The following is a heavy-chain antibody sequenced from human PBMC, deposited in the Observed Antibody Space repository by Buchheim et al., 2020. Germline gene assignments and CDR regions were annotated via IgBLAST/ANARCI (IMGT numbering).Heavy chain of an antibody. J-gene: IGHJ6*03. V-gene: IGHV3-48*04. CDR2: ISSSGSTI. CDR3: ARVGSSWAYYYYYYMDV. D-gene: IGHD6-13*01. CDR1: GFTFSSYG. Sequence: VQLVESGGGVVQPGRSLRLSCAASGFTFSSYGMHWVRQAPGKGLEWVSYISSSGSTIYYADSVKGRFTISRDNAKNSLYLQMNSLRAEDTAVYYCARVGSSWAYYYYYYMDVWGKGTT.